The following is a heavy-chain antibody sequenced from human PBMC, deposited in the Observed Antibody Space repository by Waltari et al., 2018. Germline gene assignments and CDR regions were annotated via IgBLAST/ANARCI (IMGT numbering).Heavy chain of an antibody. CDR1: GFTFSSYW. CDR3: ARDSSSWYYFDY. V-gene: IGHV3-7*01. J-gene: IGHJ4*02. CDR2: IKQDGSEK. Sequence: EVQLVESGGGLVQPGGSLRLSCAASGFTFSSYWMSWVRQAPGKGRGLVANIKQDGSEKYYVDSVKGRFTISRDNAKNSLYLQMNSLRAEDTAVYYCARDSSSWYYFDYWGQGTLVTVSS. D-gene: IGHD6-13*01.